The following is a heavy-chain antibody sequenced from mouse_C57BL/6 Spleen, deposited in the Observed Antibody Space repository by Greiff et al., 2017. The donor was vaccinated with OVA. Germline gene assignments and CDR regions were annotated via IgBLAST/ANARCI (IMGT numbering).Heavy chain of an antibody. J-gene: IGHJ1*03. V-gene: IGHV3-6*01. CDR3: ARGDYYGSSYDWYFDV. CDR2: ISYDGSN. CDR1: GYSITSGYY. Sequence: EVQRVESGPGLVKPSQSLSLTCSVTGYSITSGYYWNWIRQFPGNKLEWMGYISYDGSNNYNPSLKNRISITRDTSKNQFFLKLNSVTTEDTATYYCARGDYYGSSYDWYFDVWGTGTTVTVSS. D-gene: IGHD1-1*01.